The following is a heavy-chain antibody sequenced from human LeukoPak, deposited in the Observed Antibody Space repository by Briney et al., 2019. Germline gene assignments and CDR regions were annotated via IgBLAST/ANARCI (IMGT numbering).Heavy chain of an antibody. CDR1: GFTFSTYS. V-gene: IGHV3-48*04. J-gene: IGHJ3*02. CDR3: VRGFDAYLGFDI. D-gene: IGHD3-16*01. Sequence: GGSLRLSCAASGFTFSTYSMNWVRQAPGKGLEWVSYISSGSRTIYYADSVKGRFTISRENAKNSLYLQMSSLRAEDTAVYYCVRGFDAYLGFDIWGQGTVVTVSS. CDR2: ISSGSRTI.